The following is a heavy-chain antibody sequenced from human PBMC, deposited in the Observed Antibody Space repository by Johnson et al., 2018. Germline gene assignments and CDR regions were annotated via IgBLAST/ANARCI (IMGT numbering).Heavy chain of an antibody. CDR3: ARSGYSGSVYYMDV. Sequence: EVQLVESGGGLVQXGRSLRLSCAASGFTFRNYAMHWVRQAPGKGLEWVSGISWNSGSIGYADSVKGRFTISRDNAKNSLYLQMNSLRAEDTALYYCARSGYSGSVYYMDVWGKETTVTVSS. CDR2: ISWNSGSI. J-gene: IGHJ6*03. CDR1: GFTFRNYA. V-gene: IGHV3-9*01. D-gene: IGHD5-12*01.